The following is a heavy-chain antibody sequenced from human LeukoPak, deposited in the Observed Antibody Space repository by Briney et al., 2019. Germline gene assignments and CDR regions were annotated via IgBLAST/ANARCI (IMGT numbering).Heavy chain of an antibody. D-gene: IGHD3-22*01. CDR1: GGSFSGYY. CDR2: INHSGST. J-gene: IGHJ4*02. V-gene: IGHV4-34*01. Sequence: SETLSLTCAVYGGSFSGYYWSWIRQPPGKGLEWIGEINHSGSTNYNPSLKSRVTISVDTSKNQFSLKLSSVTAADTAVYYCARVAQTSWPKMRYYYDSSGYYLDYWGQGTLVTVSS. CDR3: ARVAQTSWPKMRYYYDSSGYYLDY.